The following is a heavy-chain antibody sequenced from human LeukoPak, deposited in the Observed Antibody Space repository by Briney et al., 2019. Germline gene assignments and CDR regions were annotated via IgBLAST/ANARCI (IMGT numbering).Heavy chain of an antibody. D-gene: IGHD3-3*01. CDR3: GKEGRGNFWSGYSDY. J-gene: IGHJ4*02. CDR2: VSGTGGGT. Sequence: PGGSLRLSCAASGFTFSTYAMSWVRQAPAKGLEWVSVVSGTGGGTSYGDSVRGRFTISRDNSKYTLYLQMNSLRAEDTAVYFWGKEGRGNFWSGYSDYGGQGTLVTVSS. CDR1: GFTFSTYA. V-gene: IGHV3-23*01.